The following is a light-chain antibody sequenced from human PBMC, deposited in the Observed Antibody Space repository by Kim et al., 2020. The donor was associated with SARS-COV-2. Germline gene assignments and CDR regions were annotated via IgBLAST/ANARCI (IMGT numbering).Light chain of an antibody. CDR1: ETLKGTY. CDR3: QQYARSPRT. V-gene: IGKV3-20*01. CDR2: CAS. Sequence: EIMLTQSPGTLSLSPGERATLSCRASETLKGTYLVWYQQRPGQAPRRLIYCASNRAAGIPDRFSGSVSGTTFTLTITRLEPEDFAVYYCQQYARSPRTFGQGTKVDIK. J-gene: IGKJ1*01.